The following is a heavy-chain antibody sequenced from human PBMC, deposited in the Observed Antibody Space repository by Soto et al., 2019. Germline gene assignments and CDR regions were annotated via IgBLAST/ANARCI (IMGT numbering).Heavy chain of an antibody. CDR2: IYPGDSDT. V-gene: IGHV5-51*01. CDR1: GYSFTSYW. CDR3: ARHPDPYSSSYSDY. Sequence: GDSLNISFKGSGYSFTSYWIGWVRQMPGKGLEWMGIIYPGDSDTRYSPSFQGQVTISADKSISTAYLQWSSLKASDTAMYYCARHPDPYSSSYSDYWGQGTLVTSPQ. D-gene: IGHD6-13*01. J-gene: IGHJ4*02.